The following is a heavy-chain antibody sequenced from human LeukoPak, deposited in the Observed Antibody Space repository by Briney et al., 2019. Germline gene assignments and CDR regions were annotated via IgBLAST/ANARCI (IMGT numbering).Heavy chain of an antibody. CDR2: ISGSGGST. V-gene: IGHV3-23*01. D-gene: IGHD1-1*01. J-gene: IGHJ6*02. Sequence: SGGSLRLSCAASGFTFSSYAMSWIRQAPGKGLEWVSAISGSGGSTYYADSVKGRFTISRDNSKNTLYLQMNSLRAEDTAVYYCAKVNDPYYYYGMDVWGQGTTVTVSS. CDR1: GFTFSSYA. CDR3: AKVNDPYYYYGMDV.